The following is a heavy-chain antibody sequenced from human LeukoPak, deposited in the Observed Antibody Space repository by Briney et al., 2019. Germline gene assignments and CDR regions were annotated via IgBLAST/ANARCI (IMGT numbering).Heavy chain of an antibody. J-gene: IGHJ4*02. V-gene: IGHV1-2*02. CDR3: ARGSSTAADSPGGNDH. CDR1: GYSFTAYY. D-gene: IGHD6-13*01. CDR2: INPKSGDT. Sequence: GASVKVSCKASGYSFTAYYIHWVRQAPGQGLEWMGWINPKSGDTKYGQKLQGRVTMTRDTSITTAYLEVSSLTSDDTAVYYCARGSSTAADSPGGNDHWGQGTLVTVSS.